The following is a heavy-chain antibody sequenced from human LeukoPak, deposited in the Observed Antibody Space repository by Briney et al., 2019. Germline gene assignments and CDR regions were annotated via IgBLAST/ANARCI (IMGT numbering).Heavy chain of an antibody. V-gene: IGHV1-69*06. Sequence: SVKVSCKASGGTFSSYAISWVRQAPGQGLEWMGGIIPIFGTANYAQKFQGRVTITADKSTSTAYMELSSLRSEDTAVYYCAREVNYYDSSGPLDYWGQGTLVTVSS. D-gene: IGHD3-22*01. J-gene: IGHJ4*02. CDR3: AREVNYYDSSGPLDY. CDR1: GGTFSSYA. CDR2: IIPIFGTA.